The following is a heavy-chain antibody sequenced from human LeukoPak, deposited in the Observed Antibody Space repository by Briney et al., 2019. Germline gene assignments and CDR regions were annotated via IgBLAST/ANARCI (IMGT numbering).Heavy chain of an antibody. CDR2: ISAYNGNT. Sequence: GASVKVSCKASGYTFTSYGISWVRQAPGQGLEWMGWISAYNGNTNYAQKLQGRVTMTTDTSTSTAYMELRSLRSDDTAVYYCARDRPGMRYGSSSSFHYWGQGTLVTVSS. D-gene: IGHD6-6*01. J-gene: IGHJ4*02. V-gene: IGHV1-18*01. CDR3: ARDRPGMRYGSSSSFHY. CDR1: GYTFTSYG.